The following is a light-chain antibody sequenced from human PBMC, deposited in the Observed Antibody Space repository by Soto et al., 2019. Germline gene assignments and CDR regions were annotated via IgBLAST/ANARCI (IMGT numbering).Light chain of an antibody. Sequence: EILLTQSPGSLSVFPGERASLSCRASQNVNNRLAWYQQKAGQAPRLLISGASSRATGIPDRFSGSGSGTDFTLTISRLESDDFALYYCQRYAEGTPITFGQGTRLDIK. J-gene: IGKJ5*01. CDR1: QNVNNR. V-gene: IGKV3-20*01. CDR3: QRYAEGTPIT. CDR2: GAS.